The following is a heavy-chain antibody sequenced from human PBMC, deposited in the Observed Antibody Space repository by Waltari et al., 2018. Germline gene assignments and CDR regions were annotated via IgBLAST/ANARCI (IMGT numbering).Heavy chain of an antibody. J-gene: IGHJ4*02. CDR3: AREEGSYGH. CDR1: GDSISSGTYS. Sequence: QVQLQESGTVLVKPSQTLSLTCTVSGDSISSGTYSWSWIRQPAGKGLEWIGRIHSSGISNYNPSLSRRVTMSVDTSKNQFSLSLTSVTAADTAIYYCAREEGSYGHWGLGTLVTVSS. V-gene: IGHV4-61*02. CDR2: IHSSGIS. D-gene: IGHD3-16*01.